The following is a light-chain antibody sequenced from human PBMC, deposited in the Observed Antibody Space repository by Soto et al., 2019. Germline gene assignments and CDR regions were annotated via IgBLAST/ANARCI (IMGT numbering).Light chain of an antibody. CDR2: GAS. V-gene: IGKV3D-20*02. CDR3: QQRSDWPPT. J-gene: IGKJ5*01. Sequence: EIVLTQSPGTLSLSPGKRATLSCRASQSISSSYLAWYQQRPGQAPRLLIYGASSRATGIPDRFSGSGSGTDFTLTISSLEPEDFAVYFCQQRSDWPPTFGQGTRLEIK. CDR1: QSISSSY.